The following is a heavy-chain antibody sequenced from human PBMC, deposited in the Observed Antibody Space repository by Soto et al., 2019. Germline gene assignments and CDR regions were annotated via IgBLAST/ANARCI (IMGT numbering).Heavy chain of an antibody. J-gene: IGHJ6*03. CDR2: ISYDGSNK. V-gene: IGHV3-30*18. CDR3: EKLSGAYSGYYYYYYMDV. Sequence: QVQLLESGGGVVQPGRSLRLSCAASGFTFSSYGMHWVRQAPGKGLEWVAVISYDGSNKYYADSVKGRFTISRDNSKNTLYLQMNSLRAEDTAVYYCEKLSGAYSGYYYYYYMDVWGNGTTVTVSS. D-gene: IGHD4-4*01. CDR1: GFTFSSYG.